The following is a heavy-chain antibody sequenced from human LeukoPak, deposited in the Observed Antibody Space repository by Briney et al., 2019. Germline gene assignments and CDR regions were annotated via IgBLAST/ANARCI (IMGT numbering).Heavy chain of an antibody. CDR3: ARDQGAPHYYYGMDV. J-gene: IGHJ6*02. Sequence: GASVKVSCKASGGTFSSYAISWVRQAPGQGLEWMGGIIPIFGTANYAQKFQGRVTITADESTSTAYMELSSLRSEDTAVYYCARDQGAPHYYYGMDVWGQGTTVTVSS. CDR1: GGTFSSYA. V-gene: IGHV1-69*13. CDR2: IIPIFGTA.